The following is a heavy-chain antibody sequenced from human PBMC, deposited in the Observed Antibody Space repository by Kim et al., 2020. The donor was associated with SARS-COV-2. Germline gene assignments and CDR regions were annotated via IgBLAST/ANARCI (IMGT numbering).Heavy chain of an antibody. D-gene: IGHD2-2*01. V-gene: IGHV3-23*01. CDR2: ISGIVVST. J-gene: IGHJ4*02. CDR3: AKAGSTLYCSITSCYEGGFDY. Sequence: GGSLRLSCAASGFTFSSYAMSWVRQAPGKGLELVSSISGIVVSTYYSDSLKRRFTISRDNSKNPLYLQMNSLRAEDTAVYYCAKAGSTLYCSITSCYEGGFDYWGQGTLVNVSS. CDR1: GFTFSSYA.